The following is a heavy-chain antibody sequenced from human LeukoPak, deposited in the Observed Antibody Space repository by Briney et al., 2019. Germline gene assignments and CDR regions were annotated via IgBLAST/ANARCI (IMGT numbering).Heavy chain of an antibody. J-gene: IGHJ4*02. Sequence: PGGSLRLSCAASGFTFNSYWFHWVRQAPGKGLVWVSRINSDGSDTIYADSVKGRFTISRDKAKSTVYLQMNSLRAEDTAVYYCARGEVVVAATPFDYWGQGTLVTVSS. CDR3: ARGEVVVAATPFDY. D-gene: IGHD2-15*01. CDR1: GFTFNSYW. CDR2: INSDGSDT. V-gene: IGHV3-74*01.